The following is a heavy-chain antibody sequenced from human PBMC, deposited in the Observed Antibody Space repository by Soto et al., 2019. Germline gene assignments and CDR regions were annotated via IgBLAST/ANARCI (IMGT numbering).Heavy chain of an antibody. D-gene: IGHD6-13*01. Sequence: QVHLVQSGAEVKKPGASVKVSCKASGYIFINYYIHWVRQAPGQGLEWIGIINPNGGSTNYAQKFRGLVTMARDTSTSTDYMDLSSLRSYETAVYYCARDLATADYWGQGTLVTVSS. CDR2: INPNGGST. V-gene: IGHV1-46*01. J-gene: IGHJ4*02. CDR3: ARDLATADY. CDR1: GYIFINYY.